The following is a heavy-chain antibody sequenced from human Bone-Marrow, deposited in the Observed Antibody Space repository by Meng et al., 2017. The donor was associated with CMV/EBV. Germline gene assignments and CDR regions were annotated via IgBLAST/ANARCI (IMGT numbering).Heavy chain of an antibody. Sequence: SETLSLTCTVSGGSISSSSYYWGWIRQPPGKGLEWIGSIYYSGSTYYNPSLKSRVTISVDTSKNQFSLKLSSVTAADTAVYYCARVKQYYDFWSGYYTSFLFDYWGEATLVAVSS. CDR1: GGSISSSSYY. V-gene: IGHV4-39*07. CDR2: IYYSGST. J-gene: IGHJ4*02. D-gene: IGHD3-3*01. CDR3: ARVKQYYDFWSGYYTSFLFDY.